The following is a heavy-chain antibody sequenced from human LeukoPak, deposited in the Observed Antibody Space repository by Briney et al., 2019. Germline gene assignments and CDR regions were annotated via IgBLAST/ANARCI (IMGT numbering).Heavy chain of an antibody. CDR2: IHPRDSDT. Sequence: GESLKISCKGSGYSFTNYWIGWVRQMPGKGLEWMGIIHPRDSDTRYSPSFQGQVAISADKSISTAYLQWSSLKASDTAMYYCARRYCSGSSCYLFDYWGQGTLVTVSS. CDR1: GYSFTNYW. V-gene: IGHV5-51*01. D-gene: IGHD2-15*01. J-gene: IGHJ4*02. CDR3: ARRYCSGSSCYLFDY.